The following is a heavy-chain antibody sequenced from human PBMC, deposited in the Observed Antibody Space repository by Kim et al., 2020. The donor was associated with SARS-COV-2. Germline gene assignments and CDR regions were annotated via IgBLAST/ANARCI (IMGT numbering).Heavy chain of an antibody. J-gene: IGHJ4*02. CDR1: GFTFSRYW. Sequence: GGSLRLSCAASGFTFSRYWMHWVRQAPGKGLVWVSRINSDGSTTNYADSVKGRFTISRDNAKNTFYLEMNSLTAEDTAVYYCTKGYDSGSPPGDYWGQGT. CDR2: INSDGSTT. V-gene: IGHV3-74*01. CDR3: TKGYDSGSPPGDY. D-gene: IGHD3-10*01.